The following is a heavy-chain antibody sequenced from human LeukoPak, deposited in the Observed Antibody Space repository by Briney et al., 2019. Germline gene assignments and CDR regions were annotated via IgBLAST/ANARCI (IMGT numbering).Heavy chain of an antibody. J-gene: IGHJ3*02. Sequence: SETLSLTCTVSGGTISSYYWSWLPQAPGKGLEWIGYIYYSGSNNYNPSLKSRITITVDTSKNQFSLKLSSVTAAYTAVYYCARFRGAPSPNPDAFDIWGQGTMVTVSS. CDR3: ARFRGAPSPNPDAFDI. CDR2: IYYSGSN. V-gene: IGHV4-59*08. D-gene: IGHD1-26*01. CDR1: GGTISSYY.